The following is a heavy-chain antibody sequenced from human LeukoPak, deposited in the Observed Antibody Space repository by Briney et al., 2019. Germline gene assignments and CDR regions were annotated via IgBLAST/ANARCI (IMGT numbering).Heavy chain of an antibody. J-gene: IGHJ6*03. D-gene: IGHD2-15*01. Sequence: ASVKVSCKASGHTFTSYDINWVRQATGQGLEWMGWINPNSGGTNYAQKFQGRVTMTRDTSISTAYMELSRLRSDDTVVYYCASGYCSGGSCYPNYRYYYYMDVWGKGTTVTVSS. CDR2: INPNSGGT. V-gene: IGHV1-2*02. CDR3: ASGYCSGGSCYPNYRYYYYMDV. CDR1: GHTFTSYD.